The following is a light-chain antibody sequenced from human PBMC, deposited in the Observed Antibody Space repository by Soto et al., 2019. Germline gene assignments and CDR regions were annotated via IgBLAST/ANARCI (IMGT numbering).Light chain of an antibody. J-gene: IGKJ5*01. CDR2: VAS. Sequence: EIVLTQSPGTLSLSPGERATLSCRASLSVSSSYLAWYQQKPGQAPRLLIYVASSRATGIPDRFSGSESGTDFTLTISRLEPEDFAVYYCQQYGSSPLITFGQGTRLEIK. CDR1: LSVSSSY. V-gene: IGKV3-20*01. CDR3: QQYGSSPLIT.